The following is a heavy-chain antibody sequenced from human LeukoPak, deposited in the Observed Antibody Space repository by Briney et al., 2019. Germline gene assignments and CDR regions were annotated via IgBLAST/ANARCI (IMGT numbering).Heavy chain of an antibody. Sequence: PSETLSPPCTVPGGSISSSSYYWGWIRQPPGKGLEWIGSIYYSGSTYYNPSLKSRVTISVDTSKNQFSLKLSSVTAADTAVYYCARGMDYWGQGTLVTVSS. V-gene: IGHV4-39*01. CDR1: GGSISSSSYY. J-gene: IGHJ4*02. CDR3: ARGMDY. CDR2: IYYSGST.